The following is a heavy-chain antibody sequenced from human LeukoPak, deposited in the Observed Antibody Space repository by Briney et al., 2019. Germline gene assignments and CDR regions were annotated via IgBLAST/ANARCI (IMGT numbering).Heavy chain of an antibody. V-gene: IGHV3-53*01. CDR1: GFIVSDHY. J-gene: IGHJ4*02. CDR2: MYSGGSI. D-gene: IGHD4-23*01. Sequence: GGSLRLSCAASGFIVSDHYMNWVRQAPGKGLEWVSVMYSGGSIYYADSVKGRFTISRDNSKNTLYLQMNSLRAEDTAVYYCGVNSDYWGQGTLVTVSS. CDR3: GVNSDY.